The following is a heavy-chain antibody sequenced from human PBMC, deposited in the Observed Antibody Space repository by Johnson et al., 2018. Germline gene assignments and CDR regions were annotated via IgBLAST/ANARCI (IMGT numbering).Heavy chain of an antibody. CDR2: MNPNSGNT. CDR3: VRARESQYSSGWYNYYYYMDV. J-gene: IGHJ6*03. CDR1: GYTFTSYD. Sequence: QVQLVQSGAEVKKPGASVKVSCKASGYTFTSYDINWVRQATGQGLEWMGWMNPNSGNTGYAQKFQGRVTMTRNTTISTAYMELSSLRAEDTDVYYCVRARESQYSSGWYNYYYYMDVWGKGTTVTVSS. D-gene: IGHD6-19*01. V-gene: IGHV1-8*01.